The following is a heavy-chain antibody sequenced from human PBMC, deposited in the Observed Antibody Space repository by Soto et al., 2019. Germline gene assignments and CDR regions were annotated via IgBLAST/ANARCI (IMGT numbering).Heavy chain of an antibody. CDR1: GYTFIRYG. Sequence: QVQLAQSANEVKKPGASVRVSCKAAGYTFIRYGIAWVRQAPGQGLEWMGWISPYNDYTVYAQKFQGRVSMTADTSTRRVYMNLRGVKSDDPAVYYCARGGYYDNSWGKLSHYGLDVWGQGTSVSVSS. J-gene: IGHJ6*02. CDR2: ISPYNDYT. CDR3: ARGGYYDNSWGKLSHYGLDV. V-gene: IGHV1-18*01. D-gene: IGHD3-16*01.